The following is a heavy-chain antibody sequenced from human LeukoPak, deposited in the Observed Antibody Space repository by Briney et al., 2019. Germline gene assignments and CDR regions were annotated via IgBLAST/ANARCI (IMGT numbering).Heavy chain of an antibody. J-gene: IGHJ5*02. CDR1: GFTFSSYA. D-gene: IGHD6-13*01. CDR2: IIGSGGST. CDR3: AKDPPSWYSSSWYGFDP. Sequence: HPGGSLRLSCAASGFTFSSYAMSWVRQAPGKGLEWVSAIIGSGGSTYYADSVKGRFTISRDNSKNTLYLQMNSLRAEDTAVYYCAKDPPSWYSSSWYGFDPWGQGTLVTVSS. V-gene: IGHV3-23*01.